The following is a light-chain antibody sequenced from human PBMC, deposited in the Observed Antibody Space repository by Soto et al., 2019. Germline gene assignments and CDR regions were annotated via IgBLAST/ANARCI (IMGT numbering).Light chain of an antibody. CDR3: QSFDSSLSGWV. Sequence: QPVLTQPPSVSGAPGQRVTISCTGSSSNIGAGYDVHWYQQLPGTAPKLLIYGNSNRPSGVPDRISGSKSGTSASLAISGRQAEDEADYYCQSFDSSLSGWVFGGGTQLTVL. CDR1: SSNIGAGYD. V-gene: IGLV1-40*01. J-gene: IGLJ2*01. CDR2: GNS.